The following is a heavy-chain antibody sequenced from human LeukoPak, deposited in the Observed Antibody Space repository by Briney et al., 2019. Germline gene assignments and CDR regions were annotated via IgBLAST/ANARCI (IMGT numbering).Heavy chain of an antibody. Sequence: GGSLRLSCTASGFTFSTYSMHWVRQAPGKGLEWVALISYDGGNEKFADSMRGRFTISRDNSNNTLYLQMGSLRAEDTAVYYCARELSDRTVGATGFWGQGTLVTVSS. CDR1: GFTFSTYS. J-gene: IGHJ4*02. CDR2: ISYDGGNE. D-gene: IGHD1-26*01. CDR3: ARELSDRTVGATGF. V-gene: IGHV3-30-3*01.